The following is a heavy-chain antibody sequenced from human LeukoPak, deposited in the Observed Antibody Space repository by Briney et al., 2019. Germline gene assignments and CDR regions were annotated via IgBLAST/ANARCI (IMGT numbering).Heavy chain of an antibody. V-gene: IGHV3-74*01. CDR2: IHSDGSST. CDR3: VRDRYYVPDY. CDR1: GFTFSSTW. D-gene: IGHD3-16*01. Sequence: GGSLRLSCAAFGFTFSSTWMHWFRQAPGKGPVWVSRIHSDGSSTIYADSVKGRFTISRDNARNTLYLQMNSLRAEDTAVYYCVRDRYYVPDYWGQGTLVTVSS. J-gene: IGHJ4*02.